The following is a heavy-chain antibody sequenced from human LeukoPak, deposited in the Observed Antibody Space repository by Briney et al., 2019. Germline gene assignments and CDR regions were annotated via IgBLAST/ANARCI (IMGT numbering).Heavy chain of an antibody. J-gene: IGHJ6*04. CDR1: GFTFTSSA. CDR2: IVVGSGNT. Sequence: GTSVKVSCKASGFTFTSSAVQWVRQARGQRLEWIGWIVVGSGNTNYAQKFQERVTITRDMSTSTAYMELSSLRSEDTAVYYCAATTYCSSTSCPDLYYYYGMDVWGKGTTVTVSS. CDR3: AATTYCSSTSCPDLYYYYGMDV. V-gene: IGHV1-58*01. D-gene: IGHD2-2*01.